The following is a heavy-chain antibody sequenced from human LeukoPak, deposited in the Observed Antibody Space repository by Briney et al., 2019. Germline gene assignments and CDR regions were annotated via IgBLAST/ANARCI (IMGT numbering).Heavy chain of an antibody. J-gene: IGHJ3*02. CDR1: GYTFTSYD. Sequence: ASVKVSCKASGYTFTSYDINWVRQATGQGLEWMGWMNPNSGNTGYAQKFQGRVTITRNTSISTAYMELSSLRSEDTAVYYCAKDLGTVQLERFDAFDIWGQGTMVTVSS. V-gene: IGHV1-8*03. D-gene: IGHD1-1*01. CDR2: MNPNSGNT. CDR3: AKDLGTVQLERFDAFDI.